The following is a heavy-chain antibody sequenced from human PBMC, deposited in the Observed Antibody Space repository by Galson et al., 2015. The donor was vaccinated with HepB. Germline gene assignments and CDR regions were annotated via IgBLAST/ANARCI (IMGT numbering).Heavy chain of an antibody. Sequence: SLRLSCAASGFTFSSHYMHWVRQAPGEGLVWVSRINYDGRDTIYADSVRVRFTISRDNAKNTLYLQMKSLIAEDTALYYCVKERSHRGCYVGFRWGQGTLVSVSS. V-gene: IGHV3-74*01. CDR2: INYDGRDT. D-gene: IGHD1-26*01. CDR1: GFTFSSHY. J-gene: IGHJ4*02. CDR3: VKERSHRGCYVGFR.